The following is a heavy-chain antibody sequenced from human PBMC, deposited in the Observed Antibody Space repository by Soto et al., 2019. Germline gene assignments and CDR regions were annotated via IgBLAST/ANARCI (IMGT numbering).Heavy chain of an antibody. CDR3: EIPHIGMVVDY. J-gene: IGHJ4*02. CDR2: IYYSGST. V-gene: IGHV4-61*01. CDR1: GGSVSSGSYY. D-gene: IGHD3-22*01. Sequence: SETLSLTCTVSGGSVSSGSYYWSWIRQPPGKGLEWVGYIYYSGSTNYNPSLKSRVTISVDTSKNQFSLKLSSVTAADTAVYYCEIPHIGMVVDYWGQGTLVTVSS.